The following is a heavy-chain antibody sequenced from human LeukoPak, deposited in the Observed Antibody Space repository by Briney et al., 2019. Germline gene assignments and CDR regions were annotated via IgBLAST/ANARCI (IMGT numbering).Heavy chain of an antibody. D-gene: IGHD4-17*01. V-gene: IGHV4-39*01. CDR3: TGGYGDYVIGH. J-gene: IGHJ4*02. Sequence: PSETLSLTCTVSGGSISSTTYYWGWIRQPPRKGLEWIGSMHYSGSTYYNPSLNSRVTISLDTSKNLFSLRLSSVTAADTAVYYCTGGYGDYVIGHWGQGTLVTVSS. CDR2: MHYSGST. CDR1: GGSISSTTYY.